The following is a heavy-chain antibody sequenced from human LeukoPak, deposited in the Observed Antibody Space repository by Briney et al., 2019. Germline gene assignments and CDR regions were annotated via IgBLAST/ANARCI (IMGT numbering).Heavy chain of an antibody. J-gene: IGHJ4*02. V-gene: IGHV3-23*01. CDR1: GFTFSSCA. Sequence: GGSLRLSCSASGFTFSSCAMSWVRQTPGKGLEWVSGISGGGDETYYADSVKGRFTISRDNSKSTLYLQMNSLRAEDTAVYYCVKEGPLRRTDFDFWAQETLVTVSS. CDR2: ISGGGDET. CDR3: VKEGPLRRTDFDF.